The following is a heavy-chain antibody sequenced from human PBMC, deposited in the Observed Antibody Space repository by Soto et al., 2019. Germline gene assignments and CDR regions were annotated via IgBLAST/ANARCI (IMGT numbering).Heavy chain of an antibody. V-gene: IGHV4-59*01. D-gene: IGHD2-21*02. CDR1: DDSIFGYY. J-gene: IGHJ5*02. Sequence: PPETLSLTCTVSDDSIFGYYRSWLRQPPGKGLEWIGYIHYSESTNYNPSLKSRVTISLDMSKNQFSLRLSSVTAADTAMYFCARNHYGDPPLNHRFGPWGQGTVVTVSS. CDR3: ARNHYGDPPLNHRFGP. CDR2: IHYSEST.